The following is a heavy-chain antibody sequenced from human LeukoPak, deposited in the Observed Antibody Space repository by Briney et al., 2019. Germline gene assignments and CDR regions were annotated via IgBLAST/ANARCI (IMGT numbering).Heavy chain of an antibody. CDR2: ISWNSGSI. CDR3: AKGVVAGYYYYGMDV. Sequence: PGGSLRLSCAASGFTFDDYAMHWVRQAPGEGLEWVSGISWNSGSIGYADSVKGRFTISRDNAKNSLYLQMNSLRAEDTALYYCAKGVVAGYYYYGMDVWGQGTTVTVSS. CDR1: GFTFDDYA. V-gene: IGHV3-9*01. J-gene: IGHJ6*02. D-gene: IGHD6-19*01.